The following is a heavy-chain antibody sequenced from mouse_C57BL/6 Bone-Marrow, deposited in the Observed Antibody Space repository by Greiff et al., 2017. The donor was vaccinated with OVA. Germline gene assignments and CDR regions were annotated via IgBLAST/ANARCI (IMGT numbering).Heavy chain of an antibody. D-gene: IGHD2-3*01. CDR1: GFTFSSYG. CDR2: ISSGGSYT. CDR3: ARHERRWLLFDY. V-gene: IGHV5-6*01. Sequence: VHVKQSGGDLVKPGGSLKLSCAASGFTFSSYGMSWVRQTPDKRLEWVATISSGGSYTYYPDSVKGRFTISRDNAKNTLYLQMSSLKSEDTAMYYCARHERRWLLFDYWGQGTTLTVSS. J-gene: IGHJ2*01.